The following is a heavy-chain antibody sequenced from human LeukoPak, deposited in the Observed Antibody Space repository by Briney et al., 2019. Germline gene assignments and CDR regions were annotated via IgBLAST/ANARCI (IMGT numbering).Heavy chain of an antibody. V-gene: IGHV4-39*01. CDR1: GGSISSSSYY. J-gene: IGHJ4*02. Sequence: SGTLSLTCTVSGGSISSSSYYWGWIRQPPGKGLEWIGSIYYSGSTYYNPSLKSRVTISVDTSKNQFSLKLSSVTAADTAVYYCARGPAGYCSGGSCYNIRPFDYWGQGTLVTVSS. D-gene: IGHD2-15*01. CDR3: ARGPAGYCSGGSCYNIRPFDY. CDR2: IYYSGST.